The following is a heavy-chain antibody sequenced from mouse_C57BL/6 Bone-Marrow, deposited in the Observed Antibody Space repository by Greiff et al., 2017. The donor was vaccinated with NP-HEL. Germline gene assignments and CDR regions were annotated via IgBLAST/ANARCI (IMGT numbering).Heavy chain of an antibody. Sequence: VQLQQSGPELVKPGASVKISCKASGYTFTDYYMNWVKQSHGKSLEWIGDINPNNGGTSYNQKFKGKATLTVDKSSSTAYMALRSLTSEDSAVYYCARGRGAGYVDYWGQGTTLTVSS. CDR2: INPNNGGT. V-gene: IGHV1-26*01. J-gene: IGHJ2*01. CDR3: ARGRGAGYVDY. CDR1: GYTFTDYY.